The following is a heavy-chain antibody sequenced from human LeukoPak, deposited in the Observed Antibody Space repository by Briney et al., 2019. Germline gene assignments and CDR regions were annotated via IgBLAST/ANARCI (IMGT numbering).Heavy chain of an antibody. CDR1: GFTFSSYA. J-gene: IGHJ4*02. CDR2: ISGSGGST. Sequence: GGSLRLSCAASGFTFSSYAMSWVRPAPGKGLEWVSAISGSGGSTYCADSVKGRFTISRDNSKNTLYLQMNSLRAEDTAVYYCAKEPEWELLGTFDYWGQGTLVTVSS. CDR3: AKEPEWELLGTFDY. D-gene: IGHD1-26*01. V-gene: IGHV3-23*01.